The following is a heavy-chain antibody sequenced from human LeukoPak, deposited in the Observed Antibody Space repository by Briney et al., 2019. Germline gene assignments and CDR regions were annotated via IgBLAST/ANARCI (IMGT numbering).Heavy chain of an antibody. Sequence: PSETLSLTCTVSGGSMSSNYWSWIRQPPGKGLEWIGYIYNSGTIYYSGSTNYNPSLLSRVTIVDTSKNQFSLKLRSVTAADTAVYYCARQPGSLWFGEPHLYYFDYWGQGTLVTVSS. CDR3: ARQPGSLWFGEPHLYYFDY. J-gene: IGHJ4*02. V-gene: IGHV4-59*08. CDR1: GGSMSSNY. CDR2: IYNSGTIYYSGST. D-gene: IGHD3-10*01.